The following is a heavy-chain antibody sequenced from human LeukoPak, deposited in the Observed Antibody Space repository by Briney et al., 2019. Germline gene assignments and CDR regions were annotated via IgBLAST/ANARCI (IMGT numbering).Heavy chain of an antibody. CDR2: ISYSGRT. CDR3: ARDSPLYCRSASCYSFKDYSYYMDV. J-gene: IGHJ6*03. Sequence: SETLSLTCTVSGGSVTSGGYYWSWIRQHPGKGLEWIGYISYSGRTHYNPSLESRVTISVDTSKNQFSLKLTSVTAADTAVYYCARDSPLYCRSASCYSFKDYSYYMDVWGRGTTVTVSS. CDR1: GGSVTSGGYY. V-gene: IGHV4-31*03. D-gene: IGHD2-2*02.